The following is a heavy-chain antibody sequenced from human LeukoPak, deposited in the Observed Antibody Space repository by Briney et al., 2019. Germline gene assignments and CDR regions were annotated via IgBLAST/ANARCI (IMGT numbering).Heavy chain of an antibody. V-gene: IGHV3-7*01. J-gene: IGHJ5*02. CDR3: AKDRWPYYYDSSGYYPNWFDP. Sequence: GGSLRLSCAASGFNFSSYWMSWVRQAPGKGLEWVANIKQDGSEKYYVDSVKGRFTISRDNAKNSLYVQMNSLRAEDTAVYYCAKDRWPYYYDSSGYYPNWFDPWGQGTLVTVSS. D-gene: IGHD3-22*01. CDR1: GFNFSSYW. CDR2: IKQDGSEK.